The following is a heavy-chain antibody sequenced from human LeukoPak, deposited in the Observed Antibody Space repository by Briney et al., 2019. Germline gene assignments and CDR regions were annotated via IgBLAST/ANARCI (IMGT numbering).Heavy chain of an antibody. CDR3: ARDPSNSSGYHAHFDS. CDR1: GYTFTHHG. CDR2: ISCYNGDT. V-gene: IGHV1-18*01. D-gene: IGHD3-22*01. Sequence: ASVKVSRKASGYTFTHHGISWVRQATGQGLEWMGWISCYNGDTMYAQNVQGRVTMTTDTSTRTAYIELRSLRSDDTAMYYCARDPSNSSGYHAHFDSWGQGTLVTVSS. J-gene: IGHJ4*02.